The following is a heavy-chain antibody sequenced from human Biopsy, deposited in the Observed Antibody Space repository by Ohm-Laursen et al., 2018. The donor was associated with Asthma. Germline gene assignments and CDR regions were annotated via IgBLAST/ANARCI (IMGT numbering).Heavy chain of an antibody. CDR2: ISYDGSSK. V-gene: IGHV3-30-3*01. CDR3: AREGIAVAHFDY. Sequence: RSLRLSCSASGFTFSSYAMHWVRQAPGKGLEWVAVISYDGSSKYYADSVKGRFTISRDNSKNTLYLQMNSLRAEDTAVYYCAREGIAVAHFDYWGQGTLVTVSS. J-gene: IGHJ4*02. D-gene: IGHD6-19*01. CDR1: GFTFSSYA.